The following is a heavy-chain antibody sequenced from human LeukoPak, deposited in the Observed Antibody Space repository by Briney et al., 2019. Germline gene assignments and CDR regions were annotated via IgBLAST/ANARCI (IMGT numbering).Heavy chain of an antibody. CDR2: ISGAGDVT. CDR1: GFTFSGYA. CDR3: AKLQASHYGMDA. J-gene: IGHJ6*02. D-gene: IGHD2-2*01. V-gene: IGHV3-23*01. Sequence: PGGSLRLSCAASGFTFSGYAMRWVRQAPGKGLEWVSTISGAGDVTFYADSVKGRFTMSRDNSKNTLFLQMNSLSAEDTATYYCAKLQASHYGMDAWGQGTTVTVSS.